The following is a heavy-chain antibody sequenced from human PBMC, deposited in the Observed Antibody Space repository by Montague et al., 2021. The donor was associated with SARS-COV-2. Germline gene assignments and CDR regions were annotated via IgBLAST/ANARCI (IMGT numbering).Heavy chain of an antibody. CDR3: ASSSLLGSHQFDY. CDR1: GGSISSSNW. D-gene: IGHD7-27*01. V-gene: IGHV4-4*02. Sequence: SETLSLTCAVSGGSISSSNWWSWVRQPPGKGLEWIGEIYHSGNTNYNPSLQSRFTISVDKSKNQFSLRLSSVTAADTAVYYCASSSLLGSHQFDYWGQGTLVTVSS. CDR2: IYHSGNT. J-gene: IGHJ4*02.